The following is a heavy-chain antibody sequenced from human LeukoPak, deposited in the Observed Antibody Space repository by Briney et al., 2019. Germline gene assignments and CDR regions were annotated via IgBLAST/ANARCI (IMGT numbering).Heavy chain of an antibody. Sequence: ASETLSLTCTVSGGSISSYYWSWVRQAPGKGLEWVSAISGSGGSTYYADSVKGRFTISRDNSKNTLYLQMNSLRAEDTAVYYCAKDSHDCGENWFDPWGQGTLVTVSS. CDR3: AKDSHDCGENWFDP. CDR2: ISGSGGST. CDR1: GGSISSYY. D-gene: IGHD4-17*01. V-gene: IGHV3-23*01. J-gene: IGHJ5*02.